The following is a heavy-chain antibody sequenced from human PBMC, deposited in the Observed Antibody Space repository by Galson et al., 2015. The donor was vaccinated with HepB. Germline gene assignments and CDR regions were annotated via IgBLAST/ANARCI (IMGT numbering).Heavy chain of an antibody. D-gene: IGHD4/OR15-4a*01. V-gene: IGHV4-59*12. J-gene: IGHJ4*02. CDR3: ARGGGSRLCDY. CDR2: IYYSGST. Sequence: SETLSLTCTVSGGSISSYYWSWMRLPPGKGLEWIGYIYYSGSTYYNPSLKSRVTISVDTSKNQFSLKLSSVTAADTAVYYCARGGGSRLCDYGGQGTLVTVSS. CDR1: GGSISSYY.